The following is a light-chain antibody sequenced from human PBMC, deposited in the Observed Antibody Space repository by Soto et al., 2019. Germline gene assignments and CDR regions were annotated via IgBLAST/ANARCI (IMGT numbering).Light chain of an antibody. V-gene: IGLV2-14*03. CDR1: SSDLGGYNF. CDR3: SSYSSSSTLVL. CDR2: EVS. J-gene: IGLJ2*01. Sequence: QSVLTQPASVSGSPGQSITISCTGTSSDLGGYNFVSWYQQHPGKAPKLMIYEVSNRPSGVSTRFSGSKSGNTASLTISGLQTEDEADYYCSSYSSSSTLVLFGGGTKLTVL.